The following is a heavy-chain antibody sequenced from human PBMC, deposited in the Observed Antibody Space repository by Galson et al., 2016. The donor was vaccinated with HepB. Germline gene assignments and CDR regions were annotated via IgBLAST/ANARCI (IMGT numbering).Heavy chain of an antibody. J-gene: IGHJ6*02. V-gene: IGHV5-10-1*01. CDR3: ATRRDGMDV. Sequence: QSGAEAKKPGESLRISCKGSGYTLPHDWVSWVRQKPGKALEWRGRFDPSDADTQYSPSLQGHLTFSVEKSVNAAYLQWDSLKAADTAMYYCATRRDGMDVWGQGTTVIVSS. CDR2: FDPSDADT. CDR1: GYTLPHDW.